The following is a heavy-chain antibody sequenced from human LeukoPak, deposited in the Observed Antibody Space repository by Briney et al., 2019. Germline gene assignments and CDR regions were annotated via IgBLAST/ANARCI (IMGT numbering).Heavy chain of an antibody. D-gene: IGHD3-3*01. Sequence: PSETLSLTCAVYGGSFSGYYWSWIRQPPGKGLEWIGEINHSGSTNYNPSLKSRVTISVDTSKNQFSLKLSSVTAADTAVYYCARAKAIFGVVSCHDYWGQGTLVTVSS. V-gene: IGHV4-34*01. CDR3: ARAKAIFGVVSCHDY. CDR2: INHSGST. J-gene: IGHJ4*02. CDR1: GGSFSGYY.